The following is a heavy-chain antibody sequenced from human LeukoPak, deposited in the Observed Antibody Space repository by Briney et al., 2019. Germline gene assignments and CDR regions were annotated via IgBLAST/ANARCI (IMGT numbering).Heavy chain of an antibody. D-gene: IGHD6-13*01. CDR2: IYSDGTT. CDR3: ARGSDSSNYYYYYYGMDV. V-gene: IGHV3-53*01. Sequence: GGSLRLSCAASGLTVSSNYMSWVRQAPGKGLEWVSVIYSDGTTSYADSVKGRFTISRDNSKNTLLLQMNSLRAEDTAVYYCARGSDSSNYYYYYYGMDVWGQGTTVTVSS. CDR1: GLTVSSNY. J-gene: IGHJ6*02.